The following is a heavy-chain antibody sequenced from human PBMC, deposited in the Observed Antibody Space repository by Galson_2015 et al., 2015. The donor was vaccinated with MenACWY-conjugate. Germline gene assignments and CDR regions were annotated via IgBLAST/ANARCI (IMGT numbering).Heavy chain of an antibody. CDR3: AKDEGNSSNWSVGLDV. CDR1: GFTFNNYD. V-gene: IGHV3-21*01. CDR2: ISTSSTNI. Sequence: SLRLSCATSGFTFNNYDMNWVRQAPGKGLEWVSSISTSSTNIYYADSVKGRFTISRDNAKNSVYLQMNSLRAEDTAVYFCAKDEGNSSNWSVGLDVSGKGTTVTVTS. J-gene: IGHJ6*04. D-gene: IGHD6-13*01.